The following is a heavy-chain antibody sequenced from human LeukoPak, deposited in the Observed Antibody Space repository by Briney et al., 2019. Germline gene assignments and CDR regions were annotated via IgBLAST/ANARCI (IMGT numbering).Heavy chain of an antibody. V-gene: IGHV1-46*01. CDR3: ARGLGSPGTTQFY. CDR2: INPSVGST. D-gene: IGHD6-13*01. Sequence: ASVKVSCKASGYTFTGYYMHWVRQAPGQGPEWMGLINPSVGSTTYTQKYQGRVSMTRDTSTSTVYMELTSLRSEDTAVYYCARGLGSPGTTQFYWGQGTLVTVSS. CDR1: GYTFTGYY. J-gene: IGHJ4*02.